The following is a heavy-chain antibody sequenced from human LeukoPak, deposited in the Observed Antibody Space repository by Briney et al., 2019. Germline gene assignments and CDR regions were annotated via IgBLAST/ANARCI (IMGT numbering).Heavy chain of an antibody. D-gene: IGHD5-12*01. CDR1: GFTFGDYA. V-gene: IGHV3-49*04. CDR3: SNSGYDYSQASLGYFDY. CDR2: IRSKAYGGTT. Sequence: PGGSLRLSCTASGFTFGDYAMSWVRQAPGKGLEWVGFIRSKAYGGTTEYAASVKGRFTISRDDSKSIAYLQMNSVKTEDTAVYYCSNSGYDYSQASLGYFDYWGQGTLVTVSS. J-gene: IGHJ4*02.